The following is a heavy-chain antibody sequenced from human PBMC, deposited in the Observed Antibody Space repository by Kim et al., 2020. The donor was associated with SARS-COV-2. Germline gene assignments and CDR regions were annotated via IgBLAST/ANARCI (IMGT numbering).Heavy chain of an antibody. V-gene: IGHV4-39*01. CDR1: GGSISSSSYY. Sequence: SETLSLTCTVSGGSISSSSYYWGWIRQPPGKGLEWIGSIYYSGSTYYNPSLKSRVTISVDTSKNQFSLKLSSVTAADTAVYYCARPHKQLVDFDYWGQGTLVTVSS. J-gene: IGHJ4*02. CDR2: IYYSGST. CDR3: ARPHKQLVDFDY. D-gene: IGHD6-13*01.